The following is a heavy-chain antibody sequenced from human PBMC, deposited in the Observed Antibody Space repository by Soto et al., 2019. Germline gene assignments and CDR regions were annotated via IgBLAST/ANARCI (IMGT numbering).Heavy chain of an antibody. CDR1: GFTFSSYG. CDR3: ASTLGGYSSSFGMDV. D-gene: IGHD6-6*01. J-gene: IGHJ6*02. V-gene: IGHV3-30*03. Sequence: GGSLRLSCAASGFTFSSYGMHWVRQAPGKGLEWVAVISYDGSNKYYADPVKGRFTISRDNSKNTLYLQMNSLRAEDTAVYYCASTLGGYSSSFGMDVWGQGTTVTVSS. CDR2: ISYDGSNK.